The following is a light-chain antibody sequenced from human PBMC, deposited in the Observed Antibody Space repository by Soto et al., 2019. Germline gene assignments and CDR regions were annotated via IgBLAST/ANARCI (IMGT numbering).Light chain of an antibody. J-gene: IGKJ3*01. Sequence: DIQMTQSPSSLSASVGDRVTITCRASQGISNYLAWYQQKPGKVPKLLIYAASTLQSGVPSRFSGSGSGTDFTLTISNLQPEDVATYYCQKYNSAPQVTFGPGTKVDIK. CDR3: QKYNSAPQVT. CDR2: AAS. CDR1: QGISNY. V-gene: IGKV1-27*01.